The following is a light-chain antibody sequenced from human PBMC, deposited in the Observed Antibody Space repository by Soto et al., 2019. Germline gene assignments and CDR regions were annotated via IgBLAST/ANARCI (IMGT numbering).Light chain of an antibody. J-gene: IGLJ2*01. CDR1: TSNIGSNA. CDR2: SSS. CDR3: SSYTTSTSFIL. V-gene: IGLV1-47*02. Sequence: QSVLTQPPSASGTPGQRVTISCSGSTSNIGSNAVYWYQQVPGTAPKLLIQSSSQRPSGVPDRFSGSKSGTSASLAISGLRSEDEADYYCSSYTTSTSFILFGGGTKLTVL.